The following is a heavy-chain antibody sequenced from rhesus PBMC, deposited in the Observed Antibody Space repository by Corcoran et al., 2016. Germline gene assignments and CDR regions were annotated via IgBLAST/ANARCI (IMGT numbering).Heavy chain of an antibody. CDR2: ISIGGGIP. J-gene: IGHJ4*01. V-gene: IGHV3S5*01. CDR1: GFTFSSYG. CDR3: AKRGGRTYYYDSGYYLH. Sequence: EVQLVESGGGLVQPGGSLRLSCAASGFTFSSYGMSWVRQAPGKGLEWVSYISIGGGIPYYADSVKGRFTISRDNSKNTLSLQMNSLRAEDTAVYYCAKRGGRTYYYDSGYYLHWGQGVLVTVSS. D-gene: IGHD3-28*01.